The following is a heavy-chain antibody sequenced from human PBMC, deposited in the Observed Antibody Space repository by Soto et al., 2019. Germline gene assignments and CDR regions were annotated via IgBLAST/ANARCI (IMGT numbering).Heavy chain of an antibody. CDR3: ARDLSGITMVRGVIQAPFYFDY. Sequence: QVQLVESGGGVVQLGRSLRLSCTASGFTFSSYGMHWVRQAPGKGLEWVAVIWYDGSNKYYADSVKGRFTISRDNSKNTLYLQMNSLRAEDTAVYYCARDLSGITMVRGVIQAPFYFDYWGQGTLVTVSS. CDR2: IWYDGSNK. J-gene: IGHJ4*02. V-gene: IGHV3-33*01. CDR1: GFTFSSYG. D-gene: IGHD3-10*01.